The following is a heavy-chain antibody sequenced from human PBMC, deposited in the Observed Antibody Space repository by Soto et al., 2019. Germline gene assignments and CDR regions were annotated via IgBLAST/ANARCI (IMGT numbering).Heavy chain of an antibody. CDR3: ARETGTTEGVFDY. CDR2: IYHSGST. Sequence: QLQLQESGSGLVKPSQTLSLTCAVSGGSISSGGYSWSWIRQPPGKGLEWIGYIYHSGSTYYNPSLKSRVTISVDRSKHQFSLKLSSVTAADTAVYYCARETGTTEGVFDYWGQGTLVTVSS. CDR1: GGSISSGGYS. D-gene: IGHD1-1*01. J-gene: IGHJ4*02. V-gene: IGHV4-30-2*01.